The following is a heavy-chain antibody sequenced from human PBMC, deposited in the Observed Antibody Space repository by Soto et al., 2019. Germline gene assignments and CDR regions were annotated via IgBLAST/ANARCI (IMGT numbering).Heavy chain of an antibody. CDR1: GGSISSYY. D-gene: IGHD4-17*01. V-gene: IGHV4-59*01. CDR2: IYYSGST. CDR3: ARWVGDYSHYFDY. J-gene: IGHJ4*02. Sequence: SETLSLTCTVSGGSISSYYWSWIRQPPGKGLEWIGYIYYSGSTNYNPSLKSRVTISVDTSKNQFSLKLSSVTAADTAVYYCARWVGDYSHYFDYWGQGTLVTVSS.